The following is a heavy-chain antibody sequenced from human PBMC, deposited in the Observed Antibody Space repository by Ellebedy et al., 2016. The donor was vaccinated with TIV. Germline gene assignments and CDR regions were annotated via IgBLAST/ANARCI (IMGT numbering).Heavy chain of an antibody. CDR3: ARDLWGRFLEWSVFDY. D-gene: IGHD3-3*01. CDR2: IKQDGSEK. J-gene: IGHJ4*02. CDR1: GFTFSSYW. Sequence: GESLKISCAASGFTFSSYWMSWVRQAPGKGLEWVANIKQDGSEKYYVDSVKGRFTISRDNSKNTLYLQMNSLRAEDTAVYYCARDLWGRFLEWSVFDYWGQGTLVTVSS. V-gene: IGHV3-7*01.